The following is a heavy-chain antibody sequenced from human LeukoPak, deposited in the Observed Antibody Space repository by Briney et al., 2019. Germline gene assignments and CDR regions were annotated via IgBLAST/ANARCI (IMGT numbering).Heavy chain of an antibody. CDR2: IYYSGST. J-gene: IGHJ6*02. CDR3: AAYSSSYYYYGMDV. D-gene: IGHD6-13*01. CDR1: GGSISSSSYY. Sequence: SETLSLTCTVSGGSISSSSYYWGWIRQPPGKGLEWIGGIYYSGSTYYNPSLKSRVTISVDTSKNQFSLKLSSVTAADTAVYYCAAYSSSYYYYGMDVWGQGTTVTVSS. V-gene: IGHV4-39*01.